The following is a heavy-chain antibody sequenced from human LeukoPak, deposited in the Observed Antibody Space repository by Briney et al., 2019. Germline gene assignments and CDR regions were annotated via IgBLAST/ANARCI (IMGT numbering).Heavy chain of an antibody. CDR1: GGSISSYY. V-gene: IGHV4-59*01. D-gene: IGHD6-13*01. J-gene: IGHJ4*02. Sequence: KPSETLSLTCTVSGGSISSYYWSWIRQPPGKGLEWIGYIYYSGSTNYNPSLKSRVTISVDTSKNQFSLKLSSVTAADTAVYYCARVGIAAAGTGRPYYFGYWGQGTLVTVSS. CDR2: IYYSGST. CDR3: ARVGIAAAGTGRPYYFGY.